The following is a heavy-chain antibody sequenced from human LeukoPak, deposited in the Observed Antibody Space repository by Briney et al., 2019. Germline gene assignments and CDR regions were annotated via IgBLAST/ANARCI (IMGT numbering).Heavy chain of an antibody. V-gene: IGHV1-69*01. J-gene: IGHJ3*02. Sequence: ALVKVSCKASGGTFSSYAISWVRQAPGQGLEWMGGIIPIFGTANYAQKFQGRVTITADESTSTAYMELSSLRSEDTAVYYCARAGRGYSSLDAFDIWGQGTMVTVSS. CDR3: ARAGRGYSSLDAFDI. CDR2: IIPIFGTA. D-gene: IGHD5-18*01. CDR1: GGTFSSYA.